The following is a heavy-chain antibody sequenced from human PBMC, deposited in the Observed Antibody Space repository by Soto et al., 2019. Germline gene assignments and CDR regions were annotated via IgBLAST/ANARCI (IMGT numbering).Heavy chain of an antibody. J-gene: IGHJ6*02. CDR1: GYSFTSYW. CDR3: ARTPPPDFWSGYAYYYYGMDV. D-gene: IGHD3-3*01. V-gene: IGHV5-51*01. Sequence: GESLKISCKCSGYSFTSYWIGWVRQMPGKGLEWMGIIYPGDSDTRYSPSFQGQVTISADKSISTAYLQWSSLKASDTAMYYCARTPPPDFWSGYAYYYYGMDVWGQGTTVTVSS. CDR2: IYPGDSDT.